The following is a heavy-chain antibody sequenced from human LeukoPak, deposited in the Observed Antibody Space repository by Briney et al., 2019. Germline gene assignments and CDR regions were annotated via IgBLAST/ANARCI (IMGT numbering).Heavy chain of an antibody. Sequence: GGSLRLSCAASGFTVSSNYMSWVRQAPGKGLEWVSVIYSGGSTYYADSVKGRFTISRDNAKNSLYLQMNSLRAEDTAVYYCAREVDSSSWYPGPSADYWGQGTLVTVSS. CDR2: IYSGGST. V-gene: IGHV3-53*01. CDR3: AREVDSSSWYPGPSADY. CDR1: GFTVSSNY. J-gene: IGHJ4*02. D-gene: IGHD6-13*01.